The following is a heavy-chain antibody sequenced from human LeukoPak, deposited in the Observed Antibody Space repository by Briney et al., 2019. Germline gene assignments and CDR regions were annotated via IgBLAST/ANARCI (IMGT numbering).Heavy chain of an antibody. J-gene: IGHJ4*02. CDR3: ARLPPGFGATNSDY. Sequence: AXVKVSCKASGYTFTGYYIHWVGQAPGQGLEWMGRINPNSGGTNYAQKFQGRVTMTRDTSISTAYMELSRLRSDDTAVYYCARLPPGFGATNSDYWGQGTLVTVSS. D-gene: IGHD1-26*01. V-gene: IGHV1-2*06. CDR1: GYTFTGYY. CDR2: INPNSGGT.